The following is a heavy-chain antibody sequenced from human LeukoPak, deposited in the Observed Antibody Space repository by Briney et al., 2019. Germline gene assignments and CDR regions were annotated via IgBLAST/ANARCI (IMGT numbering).Heavy chain of an antibody. CDR2: INPSGGST. CDR3: ATDLTVGRGYYFDY. CDR1: GYTFTSYY. Sequence: ASVKVSCKASGYTFTSYYMHWVRQAPGQGLEWMGIINPSGGSTSYAQKFQGRVTMTEDTSTDTAYMELSSLRSEDTAVYYCATDLTVGRGYYFDYWGQGTLVTVSS. D-gene: IGHD4-23*01. V-gene: IGHV1-46*01. J-gene: IGHJ4*02.